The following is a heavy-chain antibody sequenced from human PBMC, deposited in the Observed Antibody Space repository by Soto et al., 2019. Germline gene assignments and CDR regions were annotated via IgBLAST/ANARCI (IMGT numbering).Heavy chain of an antibody. Sequence: DVPLVESGGGLIQPGESLRLSCAAFGLTISGKKYVAWVRQAPGKGLEWVSALYDVDGSFYADSVTGRFTTSSDSSKTTVYLQMKDLRPDDTAVYYCATWHEREHAFDVWGQGTTVTISS. CDR2: LYDVDGS. CDR3: ATWHEREHAFDV. V-gene: IGHV3-53*01. D-gene: IGHD1-1*01. CDR1: GLTISGKKY. J-gene: IGHJ3*01.